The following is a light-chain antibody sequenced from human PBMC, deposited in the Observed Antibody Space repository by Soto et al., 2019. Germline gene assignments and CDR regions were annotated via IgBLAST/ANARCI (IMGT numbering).Light chain of an antibody. CDR1: QSVSSGY. J-gene: IGKJ1*01. V-gene: IGKV3-15*01. CDR2: GAS. Sequence: EIVLTQSPATLSLSPGERATLSCRASQSVSSGYLAWYQQKPGQAPRLLIYGASTRATGILARFSGSGSGTEFTLTISSLQSEDFAVYYCQQYNNWPQTFGQGTKVDIK. CDR3: QQYNNWPQT.